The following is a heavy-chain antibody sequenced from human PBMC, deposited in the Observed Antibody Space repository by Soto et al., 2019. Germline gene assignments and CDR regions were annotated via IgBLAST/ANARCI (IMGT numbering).Heavy chain of an antibody. CDR2: ISWNSGSI. D-gene: IGHD3-3*01. CDR1: GFTFDDYA. J-gene: IGHJ4*02. Sequence: EVQLVESGGGLVQPGRSLRLSCAASGFTFDDYAMHWDRQAPGKGLEWVSGISWNSGSIGYADSVKGRFTISRDNAKNSLYLQMNSLRAEDTALYYCAKDAGDVYNLEGLSPYYFDYWGEGTLVTVSS. V-gene: IGHV3-9*01. CDR3: AKDAGDVYNLEGLSPYYFDY.